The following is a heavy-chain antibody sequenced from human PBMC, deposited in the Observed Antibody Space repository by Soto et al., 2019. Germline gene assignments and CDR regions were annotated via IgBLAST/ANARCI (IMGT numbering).Heavy chain of an antibody. CDR3: ARLRDGAAAGTNWAWFDP. J-gene: IGHJ5*02. CDR1: GGSIISGDYY. D-gene: IGHD6-13*01. CDR2: IYYSGST. V-gene: IGHV4-61*08. Sequence: PSETLSLTCTVSGGSIISGDYYWSWIRQPPGKGLEWIGYIYYSGSTNYNPSLKSRVTISVDTSKNQFSLKLSSVTAADTAVYYCARLRDGAAAGTNWAWFDPWGQGTLVTVSS.